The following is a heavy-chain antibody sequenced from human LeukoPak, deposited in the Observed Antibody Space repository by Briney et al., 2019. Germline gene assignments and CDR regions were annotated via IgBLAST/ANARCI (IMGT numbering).Heavy chain of an antibody. V-gene: IGHV1-2*07. CDR2: ISPSSGDT. Sequence: GASVKVSCKASGYTFTGYYMHWMRQAPGQGLEWMGWISPSSGDTNYARQFQGRVTMTRDTSISTAYMELSGLTSDDTAVYYCASVTYSAYDNFDSWGQGTLVTVSS. D-gene: IGHD5-12*01. J-gene: IGHJ4*02. CDR1: GYTFTGYY. CDR3: ASVTYSAYDNFDS.